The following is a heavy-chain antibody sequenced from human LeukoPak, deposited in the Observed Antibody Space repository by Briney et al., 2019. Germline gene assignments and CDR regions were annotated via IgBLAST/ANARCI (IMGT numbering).Heavy chain of an antibody. V-gene: IGHV3-30-3*01. D-gene: IGHD3-3*01. Sequence: PGRSLRLSCAASGFTFSSYAMHWVRQAPGKGLEWVAVISYDGSNKYYADSVKGRFTISRDNAKNTLYLQMNSLRAEDTAVYYCASLTIFGVGGGKGTTVTVSS. J-gene: IGHJ6*04. CDR3: ASLTIFGVG. CDR1: GFTFSSYA. CDR2: ISYDGSNK.